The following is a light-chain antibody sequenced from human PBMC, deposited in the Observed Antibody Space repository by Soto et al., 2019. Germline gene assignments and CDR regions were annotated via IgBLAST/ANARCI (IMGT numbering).Light chain of an antibody. CDR2: DSS. Sequence: DIQLTQSPSFLSASVEDRVTISCRASYDISSSLAWYQQEPGKPPKLLIYDSSTLQTGVPSRFTGSGSGRKFTLTISGLQFGDFAIYYCQQSYNTPQYTFGQGTELEIK. J-gene: IGKJ2*01. CDR1: YDISSS. CDR3: QQSYNTPQYT. V-gene: IGKV1-9*01.